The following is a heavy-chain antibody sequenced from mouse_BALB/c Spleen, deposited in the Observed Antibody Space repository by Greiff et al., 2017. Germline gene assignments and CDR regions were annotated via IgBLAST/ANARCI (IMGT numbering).Heavy chain of an antibody. V-gene: IGHV3-6*02. Sequence: ESGPGLVKPSQSLSLTCSVTGYSITSGYYWNWIRQFPGNKLEWMGYISYDGSNNYNPSLKNRISITRDTSKNQFFLKLNSVTTEDTATYYCARDQLILLAYWGQGTLVTVSA. CDR2: ISYDGSN. J-gene: IGHJ3*01. CDR3: ARDQLILLAY. CDR1: GYSITSGYY. D-gene: IGHD2-4*01.